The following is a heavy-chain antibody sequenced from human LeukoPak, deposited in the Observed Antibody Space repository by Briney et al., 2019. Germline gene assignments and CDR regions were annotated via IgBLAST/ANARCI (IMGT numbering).Heavy chain of an antibody. CDR2: ISWNSGSI. Sequence: PGGSLRLSCAASGFTFDDYAMHWVRQAPGKGLEWVSGISWNSGSIGYADSVKGRFTISRDNAKNSLYLQMNSLRAKDTALYYCAKAKSRYDFWSGYVDYWGQGTLVTVSS. V-gene: IGHV3-9*01. D-gene: IGHD3-3*01. CDR1: GFTFDDYA. J-gene: IGHJ4*02. CDR3: AKAKSRYDFWSGYVDY.